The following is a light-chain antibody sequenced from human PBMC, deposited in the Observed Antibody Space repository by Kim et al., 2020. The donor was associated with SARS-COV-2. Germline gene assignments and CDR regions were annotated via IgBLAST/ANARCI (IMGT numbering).Light chain of an antibody. V-gene: IGKV3-15*01. CDR3: QQYNNRPPIT. Sequence: EIVMTQSPATLSVSPGERATLSCRASQSVDRKVAWYQQKGGQAPRLVIHTASTRATGFPARFSGSGSGTEFNLTISSLQSEDVAVYYCQQYNNRPPITFGQGTRLEIK. J-gene: IGKJ5*01. CDR1: QSVDRK. CDR2: TAS.